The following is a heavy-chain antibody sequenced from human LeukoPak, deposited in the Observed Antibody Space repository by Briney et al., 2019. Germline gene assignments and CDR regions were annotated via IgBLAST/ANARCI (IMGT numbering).Heavy chain of an antibody. CDR3: ARDPEYYFDY. CDR2: ITGSGGNT. V-gene: IGHV3-23*01. CDR1: AFTFSSYA. Sequence: GGSLRLSCAASAFTFSSYAMSWVRQAPGRGLEWVSAITGSGGNTYYADSVKGRFTISRDNSKDTLYLQMNSLRAEDTAVYYCARDPEYYFDYWGQGTLVTVSS. J-gene: IGHJ4*02.